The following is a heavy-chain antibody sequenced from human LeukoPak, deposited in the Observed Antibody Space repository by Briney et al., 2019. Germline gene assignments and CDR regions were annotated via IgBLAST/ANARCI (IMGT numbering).Heavy chain of an antibody. CDR2: IYTSGST. Sequence: PSETLSLTCTVSGFSISTYSWSWIRQPAGKGLEWIGRIYTSGSTNYNPSLKSRVTMSVDTSKNQFSLKLSSVTAADTAVYYCARDSGIAAAGYDYWGQGTLVTVSS. CDR3: ARDSGIAAAGYDY. CDR1: GFSISTYS. D-gene: IGHD6-13*01. J-gene: IGHJ4*02. V-gene: IGHV4-4*07.